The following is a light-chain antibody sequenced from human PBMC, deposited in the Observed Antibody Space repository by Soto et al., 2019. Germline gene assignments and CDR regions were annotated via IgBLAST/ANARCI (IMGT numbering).Light chain of an antibody. Sequence: EMVLRQSPGAPSVSPGESTTLSCRASPSVSNNYLAWYQPKPGQAPRLLIYGASNRATGIPDRFSGSGSGTDFTLTISRLEPEDFAVYYCQQYGSSGTFGQGTKVDIK. J-gene: IGKJ1*01. V-gene: IGKV3-20*01. CDR1: PSVSNNY. CDR3: QQYGSSGT. CDR2: GAS.